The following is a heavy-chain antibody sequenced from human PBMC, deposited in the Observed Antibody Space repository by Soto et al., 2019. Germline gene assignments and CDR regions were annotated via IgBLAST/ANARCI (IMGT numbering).Heavy chain of an antibody. V-gene: IGHV1-3*01. D-gene: IGHD3-3*01. CDR2: INAGNGNT. CDR1: GYTFTSYA. CDR3: ARDPGGTDFAEWTYYFDY. Sequence: GASVKVSCKASGYTFTSYAMHWVRQAPGQRLEWMGWINAGNGNTKYSQKFQGRVTITRDTSASTAYMELSSLRSEDTAVYYCARDPGGTDFAEWTYYFDYWGQGTLVTVSS. J-gene: IGHJ4*02.